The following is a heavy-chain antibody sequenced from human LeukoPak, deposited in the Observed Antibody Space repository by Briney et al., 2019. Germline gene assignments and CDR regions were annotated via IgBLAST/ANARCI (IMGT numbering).Heavy chain of an antibody. D-gene: IGHD3-10*01. V-gene: IGHV4-59*01. Sequence: SETLSLTCSVSGDSISSYSWSWIRQPPGKGLEWIGFIYYSGNTNYNPSLKSRVTISVDTSKNQFSLKLSSMTAADTAVYYCARGALLWFGDRMEYYFDYWGQGTLLTVSS. J-gene: IGHJ4*02. CDR2: IYYSGNT. CDR1: GDSISSYS. CDR3: ARGALLWFGDRMEYYFDY.